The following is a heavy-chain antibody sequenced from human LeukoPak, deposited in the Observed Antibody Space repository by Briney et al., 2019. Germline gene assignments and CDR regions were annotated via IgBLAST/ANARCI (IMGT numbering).Heavy chain of an antibody. J-gene: IGHJ4*02. CDR1: GFTFSSYA. Sequence: PGGSLRLSCAASGFTFSSYAMSWVRQAPGKGLEWVSAISGSVGSTYYADSVKGRFTISRDNSKNTLYLQMNSLRAEDTAVYYCAKDRSSGSGWPPFDYWGQGTLVTVSS. CDR2: ISGSVGST. CDR3: AKDRSSGSGWPPFDY. D-gene: IGHD6-19*01. V-gene: IGHV3-23*01.